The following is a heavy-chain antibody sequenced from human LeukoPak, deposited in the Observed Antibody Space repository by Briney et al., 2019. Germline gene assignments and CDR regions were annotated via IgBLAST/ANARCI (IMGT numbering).Heavy chain of an antibody. CDR1: GGSISSYY. CDR2: IYYSGST. D-gene: IGHD5/OR15-5a*01. V-gene: IGHV4-59*08. Sequence: SETLSLTCTVSGGSISSYYWSWILQPPGKGLEWIGYIYYSGSTNYNPSLKSRVTISVDTSKNQFSLKLSSVTAADTAAYYCARHSTTWTPFDYSGQGTLVSVSS. J-gene: IGHJ4*02. CDR3: ARHSTTWTPFDY.